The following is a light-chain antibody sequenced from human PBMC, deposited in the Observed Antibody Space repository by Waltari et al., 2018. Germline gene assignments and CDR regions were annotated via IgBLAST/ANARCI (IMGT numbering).Light chain of an antibody. CDR3: QQGASFPPT. V-gene: IGKV1-12*01. CDR1: QDISSA. CDR2: AVS. Sequence: EIQMTQSPSSVSASVGNRVNLTCRAGQDISSALAWYQQKPGQAPNLLIYAVSSLQSGVPSSFSGSGSGTDFTLTISNLQPADVATYFCQQGASFPPTFGQGTKVEIK. J-gene: IGKJ1*01.